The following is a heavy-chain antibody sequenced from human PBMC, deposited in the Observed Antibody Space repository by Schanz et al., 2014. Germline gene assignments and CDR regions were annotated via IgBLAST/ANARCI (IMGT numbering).Heavy chain of an antibody. D-gene: IGHD6-13*01. J-gene: IGHJ4*02. CDR3: VSQTGSPNY. CDR2: ITYNGGTI. V-gene: IGHV3-48*04. CDR1: GITFSSHS. Sequence: EVQLVESGGGLVQPGGSLRLSCAASGITFSSHSFNWVRQAPGKGLEWISYITYNGGTIYYADSVKGRFTVSRDNAKNSVYLQMNGLRVEDTAVYFCVSQTGSPNYWGQGTLVTVSS.